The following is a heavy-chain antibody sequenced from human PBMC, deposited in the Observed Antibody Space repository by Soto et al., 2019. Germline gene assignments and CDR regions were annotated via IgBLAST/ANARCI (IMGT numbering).Heavy chain of an antibody. Sequence: SETLSLTCTVSGGSISSYYWSWIRQPPGKGLEWIGYIYYSGSTNYNPSLKSRVTISVDTSKNQFSLKLSSVTAADTAVYYCATTHRGIAAAGPLNWFDPWGPGTLVTVSS. CDR3: ATTHRGIAAAGPLNWFDP. D-gene: IGHD6-13*01. CDR1: GGSISSYY. J-gene: IGHJ5*02. CDR2: IYYSGST. V-gene: IGHV4-59*08.